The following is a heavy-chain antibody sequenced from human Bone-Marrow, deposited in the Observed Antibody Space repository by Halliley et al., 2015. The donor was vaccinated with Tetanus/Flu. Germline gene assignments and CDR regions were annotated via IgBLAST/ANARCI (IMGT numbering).Heavy chain of an antibody. J-gene: IGHJ3*02. CDR2: IYPGASDP. Sequence: LGWMGLIYPGASDPRYSPSFQGQVTIPADKSITPAYLQWSSLKASDTAMYYCARRPSGTFDIWGQGTMVTVSS. D-gene: IGHD3-10*01. V-gene: IGHV5-51*01. CDR3: ARRPSGTFDI.